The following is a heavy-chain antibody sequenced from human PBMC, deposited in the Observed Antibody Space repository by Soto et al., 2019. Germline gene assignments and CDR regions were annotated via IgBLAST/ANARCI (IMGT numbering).Heavy chain of an antibody. CDR3: TAETYCGGGSCPEY. J-gene: IGHJ4*02. V-gene: IGHV3-15*01. CDR1: GAPFSGHW. D-gene: IGHD2-15*01. CDR2: IKSKKDGGTI. Sequence: EVQLVESGGGLVEPGGSLRLTCAVSGAPFSGHWMSWVRQAPGKGLEWVARIKSKKDGGTIEYAAPVKGRLTISRDDARNTRYLQMNSLKTEDTAIYYCTAETYCGGGSCPEYWGQGTLVTVSS.